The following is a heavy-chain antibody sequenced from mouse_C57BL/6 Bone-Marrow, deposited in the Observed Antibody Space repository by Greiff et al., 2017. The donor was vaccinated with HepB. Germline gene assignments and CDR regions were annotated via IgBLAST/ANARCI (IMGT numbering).Heavy chain of an antibody. J-gene: IGHJ1*03. D-gene: IGHD2-1*01. V-gene: IGHV1-82*01. Sequence: QVQLQQSGPELVKPGASVKISCKASGYAFSSSWMNWVKQRPGKGLEWIGRIYPGDGDTNYNGKFKGKATLTADKSSSTAYMQLSSLTSEDSAVYFSARLGNYGGWYFDVWGTGTTVTVSS. CDR1: GYAFSSSW. CDR2: IYPGDGDT. CDR3: ARLGNYGGWYFDV.